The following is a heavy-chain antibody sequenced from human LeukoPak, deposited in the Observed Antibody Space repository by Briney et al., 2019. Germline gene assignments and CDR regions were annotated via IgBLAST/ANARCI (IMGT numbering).Heavy chain of an antibody. CDR1: GYTFTSYD. Sequence: GASVKVSCKASGYTFTSYDINWVRQATGQGLEWMGWMNPNSGNTGYAQKFQGRVTMTRNTSISTAYMELSGLRSEDTAVYYCARGSKVPRVLGFLYYYGSGSYYTFDYWGQGTLVTVSS. V-gene: IGHV1-8*01. J-gene: IGHJ4*02. CDR3: ARGSKVPRVLGFLYYYGSGSYYTFDY. D-gene: IGHD3-10*01. CDR2: MNPNSGNT.